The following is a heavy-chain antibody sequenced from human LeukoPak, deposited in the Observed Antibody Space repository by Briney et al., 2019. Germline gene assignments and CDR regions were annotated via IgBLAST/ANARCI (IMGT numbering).Heavy chain of an antibody. D-gene: IGHD4-17*01. Sequence: AASVKVSCKASGYTSTGYYMHWVRQAPGQGLEWMGWINPNSGGTNYAQKFQGRVTMTRDTSISTAYMELSRLRSDDTAVYYCASYRSARDYGCFDYWGQGTLVTVSS. CDR2: INPNSGGT. V-gene: IGHV1-2*02. CDR3: ASYRSARDYGCFDY. CDR1: GYTSTGYY. J-gene: IGHJ4*02.